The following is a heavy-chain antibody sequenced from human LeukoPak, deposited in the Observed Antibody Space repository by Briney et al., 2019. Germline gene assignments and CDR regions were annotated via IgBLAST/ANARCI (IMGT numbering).Heavy chain of an antibody. V-gene: IGHV1-46*01. CDR1: GYTFTSYY. Sequence: ASVKVSCKASGYTFTSYYMLWVRLAPGQGLEWMGIINPSGGSTNYAQKFQGRVTMTRDTSTSTVYMELSRLRSEDTAVYYCAAHCSSTSCPYNTFYYYGMDVWGQGTTVTVSS. CDR2: INPSGGST. D-gene: IGHD2-2*01. CDR3: AAHCSSTSCPYNTFYYYGMDV. J-gene: IGHJ6*02.